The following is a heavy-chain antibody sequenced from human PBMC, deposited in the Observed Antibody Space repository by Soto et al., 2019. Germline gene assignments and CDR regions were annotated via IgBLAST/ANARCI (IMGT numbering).Heavy chain of an antibody. D-gene: IGHD2-2*02. Sequence: SETLSLTCTVSGGSISSYYWSWIRQPPGKGLEWIGYIYYSGSTNYNPSLKSRVTISVDTSKNQFSLKLSSVTAADTAVYYCERDGKYCSSTSCYRREGWFDPWGQGTLVTVSS. V-gene: IGHV4-59*01. CDR1: GGSISSYY. CDR2: IYYSGST. CDR3: ERDGKYCSSTSCYRREGWFDP. J-gene: IGHJ5*02.